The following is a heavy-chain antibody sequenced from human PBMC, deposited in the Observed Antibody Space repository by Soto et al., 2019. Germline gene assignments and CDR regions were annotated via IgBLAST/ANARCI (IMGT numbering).Heavy chain of an antibody. Sequence: SETLSLTCTVSGGSISSYYWSWIRQPPGKGLEWIGYIYYSGSTNYNPSLKSRVTISVDTSKNQFPLKLSSVTAADTAVYYCARLGTIHWTSFYYYMDVWGKGNTVTVSS. D-gene: IGHD7-27*01. J-gene: IGHJ6*03. CDR1: GGSISSYY. V-gene: IGHV4-59*01. CDR2: IYYSGST. CDR3: ARLGTIHWTSFYYYMDV.